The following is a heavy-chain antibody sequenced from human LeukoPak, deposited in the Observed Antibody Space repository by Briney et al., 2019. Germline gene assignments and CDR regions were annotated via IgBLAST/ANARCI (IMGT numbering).Heavy chain of an antibody. D-gene: IGHD5-12*01. CDR2: ISYDGSNK. V-gene: IGHV3-30*03. CDR3: ARVRRGYDTLYYYYYMDV. CDR1: GFTFSSYG. J-gene: IGHJ6*03. Sequence: GGSLRLSCAASGFTFSSYGMHWVRQAPGKGLEWVAVISYDGSNKYYADSVKGRFTISRDNSKNTLYLQMNSLRAEDTAVYYCARVRRGYDTLYYYYYMDVWGKGTTVTISS.